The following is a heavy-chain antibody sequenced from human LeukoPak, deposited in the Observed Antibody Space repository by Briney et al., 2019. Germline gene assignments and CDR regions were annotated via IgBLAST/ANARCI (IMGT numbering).Heavy chain of an antibody. D-gene: IGHD4-17*01. CDR3: TKDPNGDYIGAFDP. CDR2: ITGGHYAT. CDR1: GFSFSSFA. V-gene: IGHV3-23*01. Sequence: GGSLRLSCAASGFSFSSFAMTWVRQAPGKGLEWVSSITGGHYATYNTDSVKGRFTISRDNAKNTLYLQMNSLRADDTAIYYCTKDPNGDYIGAFDPWGQGALVTVSS. J-gene: IGHJ5*02.